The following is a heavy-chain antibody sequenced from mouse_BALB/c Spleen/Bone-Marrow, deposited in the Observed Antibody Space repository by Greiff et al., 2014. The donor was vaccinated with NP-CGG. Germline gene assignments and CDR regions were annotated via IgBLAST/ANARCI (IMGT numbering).Heavy chain of an antibody. Sequence: EVKLQESGAELVKPGASVKLSCTASGFNIKDTYMHWVKQRPEQGLEWIGRIDPANGNTKYDPKFQGKATITADTSSNTAYLQLSCLTSEDTAVYYCASYYYGSSSFAYWGQGTLVTVSA. D-gene: IGHD1-1*01. CDR2: IDPANGNT. V-gene: IGHV14-3*02. J-gene: IGHJ3*01. CDR3: ASYYYGSSSFAY. CDR1: GFNIKDTY.